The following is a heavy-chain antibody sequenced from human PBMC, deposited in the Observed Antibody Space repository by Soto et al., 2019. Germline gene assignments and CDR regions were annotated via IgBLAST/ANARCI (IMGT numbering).Heavy chain of an antibody. V-gene: IGHV3-30*18. J-gene: IGHJ6*02. CDR1: GFTFSSYG. Sequence: GGSLRLSCAASGFTFSSYGMHWVRQAPGKGLEWVAVISYDGSNKYYADSVKGRFTISRDNSKNTLYLQMNSLRAEDTAVYYCAKDRYSSGWRDVGMDVWGQGTTVTVSS. CDR3: AKDRYSSGWRDVGMDV. D-gene: IGHD6-19*01. CDR2: ISYDGSNK.